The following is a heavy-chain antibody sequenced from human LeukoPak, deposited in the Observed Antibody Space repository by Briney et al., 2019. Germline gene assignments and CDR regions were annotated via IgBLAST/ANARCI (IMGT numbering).Heavy chain of an antibody. V-gene: IGHV3-30-3*01. CDR2: ISYDGNNK. J-gene: IGHJ4*02. CDR3: ARPYYYGSGNYYNGGLGY. D-gene: IGHD3-10*01. CDR1: GFTFSTYA. Sequence: GGSLRLSCAASGFTFSTYAMHWVRQAPGKGLEWVAIISYDGNNKYYADSVKGRFTISRDNSKNTLYLQMNSLRAEDTAVYYCARPYYYGSGNYYNGGLGYWGQGTLVTVSS.